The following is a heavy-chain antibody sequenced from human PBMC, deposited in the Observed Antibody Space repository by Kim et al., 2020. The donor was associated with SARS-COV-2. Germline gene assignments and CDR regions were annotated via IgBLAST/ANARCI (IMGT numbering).Heavy chain of an antibody. J-gene: IGHJ4*02. CDR1: GYTFTSYY. CDR3: ARGSPVYYDILTGYYRDY. CDR2: INPSGGST. Sequence: ASVKVSCKASGYTFTSYYMHWVRQAPGQGLEWMGLINPSGGSTSYAQKFQGRVTMTRDTSTSTVYMELSSLRSEDTAVYYCARGSPVYYDILTGYYRDYWGQGTLVTVSS. D-gene: IGHD3-9*01. V-gene: IGHV1-46*01.